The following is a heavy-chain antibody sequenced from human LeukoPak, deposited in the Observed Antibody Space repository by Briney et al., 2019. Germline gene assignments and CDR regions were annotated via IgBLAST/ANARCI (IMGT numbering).Heavy chain of an antibody. CDR1: GFTVSSNY. Sequence: GGSLRLSCAASGFTVSSNYMSWVRQAPGKGLVWVSRINSDGSSTSYADSVKGRFTISRGNAKNTLYLQMNSLRAEDTAVYYCARESYGMDVWGQGTTVTASS. CDR3: ARESYGMDV. V-gene: IGHV3-74*01. J-gene: IGHJ6*02. CDR2: INSDGSST.